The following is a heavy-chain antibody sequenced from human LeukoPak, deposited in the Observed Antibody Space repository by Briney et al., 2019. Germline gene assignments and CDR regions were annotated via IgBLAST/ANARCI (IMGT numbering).Heavy chain of an antibody. CDR1: GFTFSSYE. J-gene: IGHJ4*02. CDR2: ISSSGSTI. Sequence: PGGSLRLSCAASGFTFSSYEMNWVRQALGKGLEWVSYISSSGSTIYYADSVKGRFTISRDNAKNSLYLQMNSLRAEDTAVYYCAREVTGYCTNGVCYKGAFDYWGPGTLVTVSS. CDR3: AREVTGYCTNGVCYKGAFDY. V-gene: IGHV3-48*03. D-gene: IGHD2-8*01.